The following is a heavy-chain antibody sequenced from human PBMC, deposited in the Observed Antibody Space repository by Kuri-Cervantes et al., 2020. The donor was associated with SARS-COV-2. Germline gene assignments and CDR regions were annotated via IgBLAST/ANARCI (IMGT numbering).Heavy chain of an antibody. CDR1: GGSISSYY. V-gene: IGHV4-59*01. J-gene: IGHJ4*02. D-gene: IGHD1-26*01. CDR3: ATGSYYVAYDY. Sequence: SATLSLTCTVSGGSISSYYWSWIRQPPGKGLEWIGYLYYSGSTNYNPSLKSRVTISLDTSKNQFSLKLSSATAADTAVYYCATGSYYVAYDYWGQGTLVTVSS. CDR2: LYYSGST.